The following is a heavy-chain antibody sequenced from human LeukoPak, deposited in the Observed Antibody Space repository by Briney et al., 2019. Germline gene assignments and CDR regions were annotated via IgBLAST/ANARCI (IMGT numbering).Heavy chain of an antibody. V-gene: IGHV4-59*01. CDR3: ARVTLGYYMDV. CDR2: IYYSGST. CDR1: GGSISSYY. D-gene: IGHD5-18*01. J-gene: IGHJ6*03. Sequence: SETLSLTCTVSGGSISSYYWSWIRQPPGKGLEWIGYIYYSGSTNYNPSLMSRVTISVDTSKNQFSLKLSSVTAADTAVYYCARVTLGYYMDVWGKGTTVTVSS.